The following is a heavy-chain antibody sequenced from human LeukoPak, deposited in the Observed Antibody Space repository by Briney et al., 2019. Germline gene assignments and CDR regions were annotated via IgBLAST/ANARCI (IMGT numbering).Heavy chain of an antibody. J-gene: IGHJ5*02. CDR1: GGSISSSSYY. V-gene: IGHV4-39*07. D-gene: IGHD3-10*01. CDR3: ARGRLDYGSGSHIETNWFDP. Sequence: KTSETLSLTCTVSGGSISSSSYYWGWIRQPPGKGLEWIGSIYYSGSTYYNPSLKSRVTISVDASKNQFSLKLSSVTAADTAVYYCARGRLDYGSGSHIETNWFDPWGQGTLVTVSS. CDR2: IYYSGST.